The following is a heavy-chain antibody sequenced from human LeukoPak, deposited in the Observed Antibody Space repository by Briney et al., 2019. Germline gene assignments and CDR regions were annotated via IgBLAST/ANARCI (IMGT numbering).Heavy chain of an antibody. CDR1: GFTFSSDA. D-gene: IGHD2-8*01. Sequence: GGSLRLSCAGSGFTFSSDAMSWVRQAPGKGLEWVSAISDSGDYTYYADSVKGRFTISRDNSKNTLYLHVNSLRAEDTAVYYCAKDTSIGKYCTSGVCSSFDYWGQGTLVTVSS. CDR3: AKDTSIGKYCTSGVCSSFDY. V-gene: IGHV3-23*01. CDR2: ISDSGDYT. J-gene: IGHJ4*02.